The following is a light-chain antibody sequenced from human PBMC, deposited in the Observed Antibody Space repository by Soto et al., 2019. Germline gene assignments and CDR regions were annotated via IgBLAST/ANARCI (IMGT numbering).Light chain of an antibody. CDR1: QAISYN. Sequence: TVMTQSPGTLSVSPGERATISCWASQAISYNVAWYQHFPGQAPRLLIHGASTRANGVPARFSGSGSGTEFPLTITSVQSEDFATYYCQQYNDWPPNYTFGRGTRLEI. J-gene: IGKJ2*01. CDR2: GAS. V-gene: IGKV3-15*01. CDR3: QQYNDWPPNYT.